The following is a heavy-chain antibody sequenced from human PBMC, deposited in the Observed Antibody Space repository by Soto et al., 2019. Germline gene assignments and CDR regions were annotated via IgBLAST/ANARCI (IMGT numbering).Heavy chain of an antibody. V-gene: IGHV4-34*01. Sequence: XETLSLTCAVYGGSFSGYYWSWIRQPPGKGLEWIGEINHSGSTNYNPSLKSRVTISVDTSKNQFSLKLSSVTAADTAVYYCARSHREYYDFWSGYYKWFDTWGQGTLVTVS. CDR1: GGSFSGYY. CDR3: ARSHREYYDFWSGYYKWFDT. D-gene: IGHD3-3*01. J-gene: IGHJ5*02. CDR2: INHSGST.